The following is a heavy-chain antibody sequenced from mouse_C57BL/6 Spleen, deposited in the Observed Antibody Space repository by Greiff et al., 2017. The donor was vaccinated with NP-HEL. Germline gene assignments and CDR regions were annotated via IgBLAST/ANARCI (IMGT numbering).Heavy chain of an antibody. Sequence: QVQLKQPGAELVMPGASVKLSCKASGYTFTSYWMHWVKQRPGQGLEWIGEIDPSDSYTNYNQKFKGKSTLTVDKSSSTAYMQLSSLTSEDSAVYYCANAYYGSSDYYAMDYWGQGTSVTVSS. CDR2: IDPSDSYT. J-gene: IGHJ4*01. CDR1: GYTFTSYW. V-gene: IGHV1-69*01. D-gene: IGHD1-1*01. CDR3: ANAYYGSSDYYAMDY.